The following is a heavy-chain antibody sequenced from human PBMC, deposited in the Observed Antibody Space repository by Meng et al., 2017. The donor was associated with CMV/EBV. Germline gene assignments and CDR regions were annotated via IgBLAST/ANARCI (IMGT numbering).Heavy chain of an antibody. J-gene: IGHJ4*02. V-gene: IGHV4-59*01. D-gene: IGHD1-7*01. CDR2: IYYSGST. Sequence: SETLSLTCTVSGGSISSYYWSWIRQPPGKGLEWIGYIYYSGSTNYNPSLKSRVTISVDTSKNQFSLKLSSVTAADTAVYYRARDRVDGITGTTSGYDYWGQGTLVTVSS. CDR1: GGSISSYY. CDR3: ARDRVDGITGTTSGYDY.